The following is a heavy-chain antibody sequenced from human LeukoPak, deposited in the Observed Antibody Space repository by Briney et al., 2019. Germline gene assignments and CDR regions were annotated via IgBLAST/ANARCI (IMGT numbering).Heavy chain of an antibody. CDR1: GYTFTSYG. Sequence: ASVKVSCKASGYTFTSYGISWVRQAPGQGLEWMGWISAYNGNTNYAQKLQGRVTMTTDTFTSTAYMELRSLRSDDTAVYYCARDDYRAYYYYGMDVWGQGTTVTVSS. V-gene: IGHV1-18*01. J-gene: IGHJ6*02. D-gene: IGHD4-11*01. CDR3: ARDDYRAYYYYGMDV. CDR2: ISAYNGNT.